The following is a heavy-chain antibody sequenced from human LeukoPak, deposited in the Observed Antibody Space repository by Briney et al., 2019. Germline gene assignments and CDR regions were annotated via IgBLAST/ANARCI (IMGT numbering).Heavy chain of an antibody. D-gene: IGHD3-10*01. Sequence: SETLSLTCTVSGGSITNSNYYWGWIRQPPGKGLEWIGSIYYSGSTYYNPSLKSRVTISVDTSKNQFSLKLSSVTAADTAVYYCARGGHMVRGVMNAFDIWGQGTMVTVSS. CDR1: GGSITNSNYY. CDR3: ARGGHMVRGVMNAFDI. J-gene: IGHJ3*02. V-gene: IGHV4-39*07. CDR2: IYYSGST.